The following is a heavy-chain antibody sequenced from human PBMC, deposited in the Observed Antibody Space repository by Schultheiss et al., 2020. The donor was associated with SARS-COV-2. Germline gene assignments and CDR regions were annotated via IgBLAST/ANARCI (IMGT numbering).Heavy chain of an antibody. Sequence: GESLKISCQGSGYSFASRWIGWVRQMPGKGLELMGIIYPDDSDTRYSPSFKGQVTISADTSLTVYLQWSSLKASDTAMYYCAGHEDDYDWFDPWGQGTLVTVSS. D-gene: IGHD5-12*01. CDR3: AGHEDDYDWFDP. J-gene: IGHJ5*02. CDR2: IYPDDSDT. CDR1: GYSFASRW. V-gene: IGHV5-51*01.